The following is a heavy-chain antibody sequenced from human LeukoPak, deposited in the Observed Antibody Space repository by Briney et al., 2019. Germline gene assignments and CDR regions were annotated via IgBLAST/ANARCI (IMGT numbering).Heavy chain of an antibody. Sequence: GGSLRLSCAASDFTFRSYAMSWVRQAPGKGLEWVSAISGSGDSTCYADSVKGRFTISRDNSKNTLYLQMNSLRAEDTAVYYCAKTPGIVVVITTYYFDNWGQGTLVTVSS. CDR2: ISGSGDST. D-gene: IGHD3-22*01. V-gene: IGHV3-23*01. CDR1: DFTFRSYA. CDR3: AKTPGIVVVITTYYFDN. J-gene: IGHJ4*02.